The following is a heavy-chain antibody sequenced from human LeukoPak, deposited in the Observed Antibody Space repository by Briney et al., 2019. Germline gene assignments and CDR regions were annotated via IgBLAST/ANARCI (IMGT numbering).Heavy chain of an antibody. J-gene: IGHJ6*03. V-gene: IGHV4-38-2*02. CDR2: IYHSGST. Sequence: PSETLSLTCTVSGYSISSGYYWGWIRQPPGKGLEWIGSIYHSGSTYYNPSLKSRVTISVDTSKNQFSLKLSSVTAADTAVYYCARGSTMGPLWLNLRYCYYYYMDVWGKGTTVTVSS. D-gene: IGHD2-2*01. CDR3: ARGSTMGPLWLNLRYCYYYYMDV. CDR1: GYSISSGYY.